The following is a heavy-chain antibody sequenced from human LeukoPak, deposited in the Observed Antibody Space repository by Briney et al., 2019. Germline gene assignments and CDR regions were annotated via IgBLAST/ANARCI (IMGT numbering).Heavy chain of an antibody. CDR2: IYYSGST. D-gene: IGHD1-26*01. Sequence: PSQTLSLPCTVSGGSISSGGYYWSWIRQHPGKGLEWIGYIYYSGSTYYNPSLKSRVTISVDTSKNQFSLKLSSVTAADTAVYYCARDREQPAGVNWFDPWGQGTLVTVSS. CDR3: ARDREQPAGVNWFDP. J-gene: IGHJ5*02. V-gene: IGHV4-31*03. CDR1: GGSISSGGYY.